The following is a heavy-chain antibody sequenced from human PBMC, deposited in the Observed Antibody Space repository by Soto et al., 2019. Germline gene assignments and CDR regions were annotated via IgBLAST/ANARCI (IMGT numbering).Heavy chain of an antibody. V-gene: IGHV3-48*02. CDR3: VRDSGWAFDI. D-gene: IGHD6-19*01. J-gene: IGHJ3*02. CDR2: ISSSKTYI. Sequence: EVQLVESGGGLVQPGQSLRVSCAASGFSFSSYSMNWVRQAPGKGLEWISYISSSKTYIWYADSVKGRFTIPRDNAKNSLSLKMNSLRDEDTAGYYCVRDSGWAFDIWGLGTMVTVSS. CDR1: GFSFSSYS.